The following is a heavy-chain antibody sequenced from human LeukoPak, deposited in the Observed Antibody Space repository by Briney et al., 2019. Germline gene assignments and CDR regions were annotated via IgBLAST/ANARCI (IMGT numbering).Heavy chain of an antibody. CDR3: AREQWFRWEY. V-gene: IGHV3-11*01. CDR2: IPSDDSVI. J-gene: IGHJ4*02. Sequence: GGSLRLSCEASGFSVSNYYMVWVRQPPGKGLECISYIPSDDSVIYYADSVRGRLSVSRDSAKNSLSLQLNSLRAEDTAVYYCAREQWFRWEYWGQGILVTVSS. D-gene: IGHD3-22*01. CDR1: GFSVSNYY.